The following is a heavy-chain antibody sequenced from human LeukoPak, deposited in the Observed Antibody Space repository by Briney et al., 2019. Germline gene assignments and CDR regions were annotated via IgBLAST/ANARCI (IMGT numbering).Heavy chain of an antibody. J-gene: IGHJ3*01. V-gene: IGHV3-74*01. D-gene: IGHD3-3*01. CDR2: INGDGSTT. CDR1: GFSFRSCW. Sequence: GGSLRLSCAASGFSFRSCWMHWVRQAPGKELVWVSRINGDGSTTNYADSVRGRFTISRDNAKNTLYLQMNSLGADDSAVYFCASLVGGYYPPVEAFDVWGQGTMVTVSS. CDR3: ASLVGGYYPPVEAFDV.